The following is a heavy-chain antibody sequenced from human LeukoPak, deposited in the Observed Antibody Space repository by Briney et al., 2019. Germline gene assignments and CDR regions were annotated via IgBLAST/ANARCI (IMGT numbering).Heavy chain of an antibody. CDR2: ISWNSGSI. D-gene: IGHD6-19*01. CDR1: GFTFDDYA. V-gene: IGHV3-9*01. Sequence: PGGSLRLSCAASGFTFDDYAMHWVRQAPGKGLERVSGISWNSGSIGYADSVKGRFTISRDNAKNSLYLQMNSLRAEDTALYYCAKAYSIAVAGTVDYWGQGTLVTVSS. J-gene: IGHJ4*02. CDR3: AKAYSIAVAGTVDY.